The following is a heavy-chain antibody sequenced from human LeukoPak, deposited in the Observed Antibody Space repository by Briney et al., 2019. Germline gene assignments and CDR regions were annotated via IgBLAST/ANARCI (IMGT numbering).Heavy chain of an antibody. CDR1: GYTFITYA. V-gene: IGHV1-3*01. CDR3: ATGGRLLYFDY. Sequence: ASVKVSCKASGYTFITYAMHWVRQAPGQSLEWMGWINAGNGNTKYSQKFQDRVTISSDTSASTAYTELSSLRSEDTAVYYCATGGRLLYFDYWGQGALVTVSS. D-gene: IGHD2-15*01. CDR2: INAGNGNT. J-gene: IGHJ4*02.